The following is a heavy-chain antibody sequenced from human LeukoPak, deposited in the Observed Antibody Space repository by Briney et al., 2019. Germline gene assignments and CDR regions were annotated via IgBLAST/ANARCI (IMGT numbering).Heavy chain of an antibody. Sequence: GGSLRLSCAASGFTFSSYWMSWVRQAPGKGLEWVATIKQDGSQTYYVDSVKGRFTISRDNARNSLYLQMNSLRGEDTAVYYCAKDGYYGSGSYYVWWGQGTLVTVSS. CDR1: GFTFSSYW. CDR3: AKDGYYGSGSYYVW. J-gene: IGHJ4*02. CDR2: IKQDGSQT. V-gene: IGHV3-7*01. D-gene: IGHD3-10*01.